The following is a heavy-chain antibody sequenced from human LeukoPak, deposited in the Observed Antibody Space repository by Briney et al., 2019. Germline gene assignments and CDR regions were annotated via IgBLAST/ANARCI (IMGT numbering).Heavy chain of an antibody. CDR3: IREFDSYAYSLDF. V-gene: IGHV3-72*01. Sequence: GGSLRLSCAASGFTFSDHYMGWVRQAPGKGLEWVGRSRNKAKSYTTEYAASVKGGFTISRDDSKNSLYLQMNSLKTEDTAVYYGIREFDSYAYSLDFWGQGTLVTVSS. CDR2: SRNKAKSYTT. J-gene: IGHJ4*02. CDR1: GFTFSDHY. D-gene: IGHD3-16*01.